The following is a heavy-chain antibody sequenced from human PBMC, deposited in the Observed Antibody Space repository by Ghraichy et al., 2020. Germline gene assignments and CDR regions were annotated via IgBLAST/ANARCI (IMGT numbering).Heavy chain of an antibody. Sequence: GESLNISCAASGFTFSSYWMHWFRQAPGKGLVWVSRINSDGSSTSYAYSVKGRFTISRDNAKNTLYLQMNSLRDEDTAVYYCARVVTTVMDYYYYGMDVWSQEPAVT. J-gene: IGHJ6*02. CDR3: ARVVTTVMDYYYYGMDV. CDR1: GFTFSSYW. CDR2: INSDGSST. D-gene: IGHD4-17*01. V-gene: IGHV3-74*01.